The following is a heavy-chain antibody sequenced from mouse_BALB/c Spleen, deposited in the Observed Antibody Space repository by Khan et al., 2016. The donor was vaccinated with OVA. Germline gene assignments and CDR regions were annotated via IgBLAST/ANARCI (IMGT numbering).Heavy chain of an antibody. D-gene: IGHD1-1*01. CDR2: IGPGSSNT. CDR1: GYTFTSYW. J-gene: IGHJ4*01. V-gene: IGHV1S41*01. CDR3: ARENYSGRTYYAMDY. Sequence: DLVKPGTSVKLSCKASGYTFTSYWINWIKQRPGQGLEWIGRIGPGSSNTYYSEMFKGKAALTVDTSSTTAYIQLSSLSSENSAVYFWARENYSGRTYYAMDYWGQGTSVTVSS.